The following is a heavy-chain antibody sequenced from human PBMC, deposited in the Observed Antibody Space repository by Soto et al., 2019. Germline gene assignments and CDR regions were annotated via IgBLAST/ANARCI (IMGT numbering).Heavy chain of an antibody. D-gene: IGHD3-10*01. J-gene: IGHJ4*02. CDR2: INHSGST. CDR1: GGSFSGYY. Sequence: SETLSLTCAVYGGSFSGYYWSWIRQPPGKGLEWIGEINHSGSTNYNPSLKSRVTISVDTSKNQFSLKLSSVTAADTAVYYCARGGVTMVRGDAIDYWGQGTLVTVSS. CDR3: ARGGVTMVRGDAIDY. V-gene: IGHV4-34*01.